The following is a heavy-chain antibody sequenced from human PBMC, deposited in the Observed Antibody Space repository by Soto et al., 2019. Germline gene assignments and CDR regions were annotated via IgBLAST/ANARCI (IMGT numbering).Heavy chain of an antibody. CDR1: GFTFSGHG. CDR2: IWYDGNNE. V-gene: IGHV3-33*03. J-gene: IGHJ6*03. Sequence: QVQLVETGGGVVQPGSSLRLSCAASGFTFSGHGMHWVRQAPGKGLEWVAVIWYDGNNEYYADSVKGRFAISRDNSRDTLSLHMDSVRADDTAVYYCARGMTMVPPPYYYYYLDVWGKGTTVTVSS. CDR3: ARGMTMVPPPYYYYYLDV. D-gene: IGHD4-17*01.